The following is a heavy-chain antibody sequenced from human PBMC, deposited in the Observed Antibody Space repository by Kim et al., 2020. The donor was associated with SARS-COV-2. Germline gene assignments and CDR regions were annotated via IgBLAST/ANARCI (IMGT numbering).Heavy chain of an antibody. V-gene: IGHV3-48*03. CDR3: VKGFGSYYDYVWGSLAGYMTDY. J-gene: IGHJ4*02. CDR2: ISSSGSTI. D-gene: IGHD3-16*01. CDR1: GFTFSSYE. Sequence: GGSLRLSCAASGFTFSSYEMNWVRQAPGKGLEWVSYISSSGSTIYYAYSVKGRFTISRDNAKNSLYLQMNSLRAEDTAVYYCVKGFGSYYDYVWGSLAGYMTDYWGQGTLVTVSS.